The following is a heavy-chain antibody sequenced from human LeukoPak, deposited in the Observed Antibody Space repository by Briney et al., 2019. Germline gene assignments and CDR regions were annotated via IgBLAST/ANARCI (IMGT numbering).Heavy chain of an antibody. V-gene: IGHV4-30-2*05. J-gene: IGHJ4*02. CDR3: ARSIAASKARPYFVDN. D-gene: IGHD6-13*01. CDR1: GGSISSGGYS. Sequence: PSETLSLTCAVSGGSISSGGYSWSWIRQPPGKGLEWIGYIYDSGSTYYNPSLKSRVTISIDTSKNQFSLKLSSVTAADTAVYYCARSIAASKARPYFVDNWGQGTLATVSS. CDR2: IYDSGST.